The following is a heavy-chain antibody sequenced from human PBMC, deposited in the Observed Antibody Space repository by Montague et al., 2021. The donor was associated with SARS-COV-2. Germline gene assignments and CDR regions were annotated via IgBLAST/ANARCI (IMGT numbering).Heavy chain of an antibody. V-gene: IGHV4-34*01. CDR1: GGSLSTYS. Sequence: SETLSLTCAVHGGSLSTYSWNWIRQPPGRGLEWIGEIHHGGSTNYNPSLKSRVTISADTSTNQFSMNLTSVAAADTAVYYCARLGDGVVPSPILGVGPYYSYYYMDVWGKGTTVTVSS. CDR3: ARLGDGVVPSPILGVGPYYSYYYMDV. D-gene: IGHD3-10*01. J-gene: IGHJ6*03. CDR2: IHHGGST.